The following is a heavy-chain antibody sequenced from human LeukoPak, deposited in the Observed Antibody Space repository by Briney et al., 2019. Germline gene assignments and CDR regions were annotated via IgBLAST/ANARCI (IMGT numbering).Heavy chain of an antibody. D-gene: IGHD1-26*01. Sequence: GGSLRLSCAVSGITLSNYGMSWVRQAPGKGLEWVSTISGSGGAGTYYADSVKGRFTVSRDNSRNTLYLPMNSLRAEDTAVYYCVKDRGGSPFYGMDVWGQGTTVTVSS. CDR3: VKDRGGSPFYGMDV. CDR1: GITLSNYG. CDR2: ISGSGGAGT. J-gene: IGHJ6*02. V-gene: IGHV3-23*01.